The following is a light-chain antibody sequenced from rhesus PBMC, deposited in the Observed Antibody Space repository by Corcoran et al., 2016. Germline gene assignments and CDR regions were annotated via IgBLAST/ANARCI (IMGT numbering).Light chain of an antibody. Sequence: DIQMTQSPSSLSASVGDTVTITCRASQDISSSLNWFQQRPGKAPKLLISTASSLEYGVPSRFSGRGSGTDFTLTISSLQPEDFAVYSCLQHNSYPFTFGPGTKLDIK. J-gene: IGKJ3*01. CDR2: TAS. CDR3: LQHNSYPFT. CDR1: QDISSS. V-gene: IGKV1-28*03.